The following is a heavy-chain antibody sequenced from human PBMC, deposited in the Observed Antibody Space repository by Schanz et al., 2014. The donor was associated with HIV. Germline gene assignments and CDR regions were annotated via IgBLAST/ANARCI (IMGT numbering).Heavy chain of an antibody. D-gene: IGHD5-18*01. Sequence: QVQLVQSGAEVKKPGASVKVSCKASGGTFMTYAISWVRQAPGQGLEWMGGIIPMFGSANYAQKFLGRVTISADESTSTGYMDLSNLRSDDTAVYYCARGLPADYWGQGTLVTVSS. V-gene: IGHV1-69*01. CDR2: IIPMFGSA. CDR3: ARGLPADY. CDR1: GGTFMTYA. J-gene: IGHJ4*02.